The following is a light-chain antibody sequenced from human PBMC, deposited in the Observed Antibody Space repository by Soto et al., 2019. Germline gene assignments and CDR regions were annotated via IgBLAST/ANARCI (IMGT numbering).Light chain of an antibody. V-gene: IGLV2-14*01. Sequence: QSALTQPASVSGSPGQSITISCTGTSSDVGDYNYVSWYQQHPGKAPKLMIYDVSNRPSGVSNRFSGSKSGNTASLTISGLQAEDEADYYGSSYTSSSTPYVFGTGTKLTVL. CDR1: SSDVGDYNY. J-gene: IGLJ1*01. CDR2: DVS. CDR3: SSYTSSSTPYV.